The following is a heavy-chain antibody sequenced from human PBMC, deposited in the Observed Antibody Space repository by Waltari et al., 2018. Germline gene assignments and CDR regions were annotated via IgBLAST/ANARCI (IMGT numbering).Heavy chain of an antibody. CDR1: GGTFSSYA. CDR3: ARSVVPAATWGWFDP. Sequence: QVQLVQSGAEVKKPGSSVKVSCKASGGTFSSYAISWVRQAPGQWLEWMGGVIPIFGTANYAQKFQGRVTITADESTSTAYMELSSLRSEDTAVYYCARSVVPAATWGWFDPWGQGTLVTVSS. V-gene: IGHV1-69*01. J-gene: IGHJ5*02. CDR2: VIPIFGTA. D-gene: IGHD2-2*01.